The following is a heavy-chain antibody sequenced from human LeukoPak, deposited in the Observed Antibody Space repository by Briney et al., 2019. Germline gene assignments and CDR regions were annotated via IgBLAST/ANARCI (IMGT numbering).Heavy chain of an antibody. J-gene: IGHJ6*03. V-gene: IGHV4-38-2*02. CDR2: IYYSGST. D-gene: IGHD6-6*01. CDR1: GYSISSGYY. Sequence: SETLSLTCTVSGYSISSGYYWGWLRQPPGKGLEWIGSIYYSGSTYYNPSLKSRVTISVDTSKNQLSLKLSSVTAADTAVYYCAREYSSFHYYYYYMDVWGKGTTVTVSS. CDR3: AREYSSFHYYYYYMDV.